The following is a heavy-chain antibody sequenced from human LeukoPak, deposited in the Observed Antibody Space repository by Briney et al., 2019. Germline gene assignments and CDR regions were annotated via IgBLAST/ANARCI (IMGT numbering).Heavy chain of an antibody. D-gene: IGHD1-26*01. V-gene: IGHV5-51*01. Sequence: GEYLKISCKGSGYSFTSYWIGWVRQMPGKGLEWMGIIYPGDSDTRYSPSFQGQVTISAAKSISIAYLKWSSLKASVTAMYYCARLGVVGATGDYWGQGTLVTVSS. CDR1: GYSFTSYW. J-gene: IGHJ4*02. CDR3: ARLGVVGATGDY. CDR2: IYPGDSDT.